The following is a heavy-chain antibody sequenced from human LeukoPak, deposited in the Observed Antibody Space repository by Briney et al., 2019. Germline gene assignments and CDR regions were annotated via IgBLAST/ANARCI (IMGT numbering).Heavy chain of an antibody. CDR3: VRVAVAGNLNNWFDP. CDR2: ISYDGGNK. J-gene: IGHJ5*02. Sequence: PGKSLRLSCAASGFPFSSYVMHWVRQAPGKGLEWVAFISYDGGNKYYADSVKGRFTISRDNSKNTLYLQMNSLRAEDTAVYYCVRVAVAGNLNNWFDPWGQGTLVTVSS. CDR1: GFPFSSYV. D-gene: IGHD6-19*01. V-gene: IGHV3-30*03.